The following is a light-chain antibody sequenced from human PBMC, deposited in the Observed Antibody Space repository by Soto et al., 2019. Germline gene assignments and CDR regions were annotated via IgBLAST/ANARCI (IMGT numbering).Light chain of an antibody. J-gene: IGKJ2*01. CDR3: QQYGSSLRT. V-gene: IGKV3-20*01. Sequence: EIVLTQSPGTLSLSPGARATLYCRASQSVNGNFLAWYQQKPGQAPRLLIYAASSRATGVPDRFSGSGSGTDFSLTISRLEPEDFAVYYCQQYGSSLRTFGQGTKVDIK. CDR2: AAS. CDR1: QSVNGNF.